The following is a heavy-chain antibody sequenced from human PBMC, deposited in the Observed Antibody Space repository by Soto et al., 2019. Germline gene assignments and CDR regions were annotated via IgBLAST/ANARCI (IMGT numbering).Heavy chain of an antibody. J-gene: IGHJ5*02. CDR3: ASKSGLAAAGKRKGWFDP. CDR2: ISGSGGST. V-gene: IGHV3-23*01. D-gene: IGHD6-13*01. CDR1: GFTFSSYA. Sequence: GGSLRLSCAASGFTFSSYAMSWVRQAPGKGLEWVSAISGSGGSTYYADSVKGRFTISRDNSKNTLYLQMNSLRAEDTAVYYCASKSGLAAAGKRKGWFDPWGQGTLVTVSS.